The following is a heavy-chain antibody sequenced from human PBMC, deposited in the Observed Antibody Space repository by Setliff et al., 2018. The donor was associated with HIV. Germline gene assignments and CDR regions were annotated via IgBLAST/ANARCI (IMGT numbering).Heavy chain of an antibody. CDR1: NGSFSGYY. CDR3: AAWGPRYSYAPYFFDS. J-gene: IGHJ4*02. CDR2: INHSGST. D-gene: IGHD5-18*01. V-gene: IGHV4-34*01. Sequence: SETLSLTCVVYNGSFSGYYWTWIRQPPGKGLEWIGEINHSGSTNYCPSLKSRVTISVDASRNQFSLRLSSVTAADTAVYYCAAWGPRYSYAPYFFDSWGQGTLVTVSS.